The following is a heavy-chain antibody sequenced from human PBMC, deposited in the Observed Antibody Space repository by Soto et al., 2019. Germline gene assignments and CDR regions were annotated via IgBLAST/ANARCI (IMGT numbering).Heavy chain of an antibody. J-gene: IGHJ3*02. CDR2: IIPIVGTA. V-gene: IGHV1-69*01. CDR3: ARVGSYDYESTGYSAAFDI. D-gene: IGHD3-22*01. CDR1: GGTFSTYD. Sequence: QVQLVQSGAEVKKPGSSVKVSCKASGGTFSTYDINWVRQAPGQGLEWMGVIIPIVGTANYAQKFQDRLTITADEFTNTSHMELRSLRSEDTAVYYCARVGSYDYESTGYSAAFDIWGQGTMVTVSS.